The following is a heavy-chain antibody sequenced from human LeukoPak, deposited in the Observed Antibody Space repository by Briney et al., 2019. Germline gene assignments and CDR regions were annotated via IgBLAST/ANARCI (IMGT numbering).Heavy chain of an antibody. CDR3: ARGLSSYDFWSGYYPFDY. J-gene: IGHJ4*02. CDR2: ISSSSSYI. CDR1: GFTFSSYS. Sequence: PGGPLRLSCAASGFTFSSYSMNWARQAPRKGLEWVSSISSSSSYIYYADSVKGRFTISRDNAKNSLYLQMNSLRAEDTAVYYCARGLSSYDFWSGYYPFDYWGQGTLVTVSS. V-gene: IGHV3-21*01. D-gene: IGHD3-3*01.